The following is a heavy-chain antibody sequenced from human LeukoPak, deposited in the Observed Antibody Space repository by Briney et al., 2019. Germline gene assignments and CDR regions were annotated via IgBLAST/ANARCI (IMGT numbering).Heavy chain of an antibody. V-gene: IGHV3-53*01. J-gene: IGHJ4*02. Sequence: GGSLRLSCAASGFTVSSNYMSWVRQAPGKGLEWVSVIYSGGSTYYADSVKGRFTISRDNSKNTLYLQMNSLRAEDTAVYYCARPFYGSDERDYWGQGTLVTVSS. CDR3: ARPFYGSDERDY. CDR1: GFTVSSNY. CDR2: IYSGGST. D-gene: IGHD2/OR15-2a*01.